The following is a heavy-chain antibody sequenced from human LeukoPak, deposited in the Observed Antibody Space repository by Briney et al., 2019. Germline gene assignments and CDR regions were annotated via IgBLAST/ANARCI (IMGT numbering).Heavy chain of an antibody. D-gene: IGHD3-22*01. Sequence: GGSLRLSFAASGFTFDDHGMSWVRKFPGKGLDWSSGINWNGGSTGYADSVKGRFTISRDNSKNTLYLQMNSLRAEDTAVYYCAKDYDYYDSSGQGDYWGQGTLVTVSS. V-gene: IGHV3-20*03. CDR2: INWNGGST. CDR3: AKDYDYYDSSGQGDY. J-gene: IGHJ4*02. CDR1: GFTFDDHG.